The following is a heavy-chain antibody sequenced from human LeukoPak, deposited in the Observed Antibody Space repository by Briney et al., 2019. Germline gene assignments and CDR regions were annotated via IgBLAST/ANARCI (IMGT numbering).Heavy chain of an antibody. J-gene: IGHJ5*02. Sequence: ASVKVSCKASGYRFSSNGISWVRQATGQGLEWVGWVSTYNSDTNYAPKFQGRVTMTKDTSTSTVYMELRSLRTDDTAVYYCALDNWNEFDPWGQGTLVTVSS. CDR3: ALDNWNEFDP. CDR2: VSTYNSDT. D-gene: IGHD1-20*01. V-gene: IGHV1-18*01. CDR1: GYRFSSNG.